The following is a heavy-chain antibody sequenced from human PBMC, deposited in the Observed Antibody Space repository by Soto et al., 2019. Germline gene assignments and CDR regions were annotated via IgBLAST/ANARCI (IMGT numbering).Heavy chain of an antibody. J-gene: IGHJ4*02. CDR2: IYYSGST. V-gene: IGHV4-39*01. CDR3: ARLHWKYYGSGTYEGDFDY. Sequence: LSLTCTVSGGSISSSSYYWGWIRQPPGKGLEWIGSIYYSGSTYYNPSLKSRVTISVDTSKNQFSLKLSSVTAADTAVYYCARLHWKYYGSGTYEGDFDYWGQGTLVTVSS. CDR1: GGSISSSSYY. D-gene: IGHD3-10*01.